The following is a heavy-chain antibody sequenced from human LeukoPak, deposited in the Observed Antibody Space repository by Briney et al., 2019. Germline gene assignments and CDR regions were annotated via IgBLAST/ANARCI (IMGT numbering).Heavy chain of an antibody. Sequence: ASVTVSCKASGYTFTAYYMAWVRQAPGQGLEWMGRINPNSGGTNYAQKFQGRVTMTRDTSISTAYMELSRLRSDDTAVYYCASGHDGPGYSSGWYDDVYWGQGTLVTVSS. V-gene: IGHV1-2*06. CDR2: INPNSGGT. CDR3: ASGHDGPGYSSGWYDDVY. CDR1: GYTFTAYY. D-gene: IGHD6-19*01. J-gene: IGHJ4*02.